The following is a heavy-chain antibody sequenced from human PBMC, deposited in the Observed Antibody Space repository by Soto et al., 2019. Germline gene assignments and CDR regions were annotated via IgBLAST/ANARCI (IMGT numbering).Heavy chain of an antibody. Sequence: ASVKVSCKASGGTFSGYAISWVRQAPGQGLEWMGWISAYNGNTNYAQKLQGRVTMTTDTSTSTAYMELRSLRSDDTAVYYCARDGANDAFDIWGQGTMVTVSS. J-gene: IGHJ3*02. V-gene: IGHV1-18*01. CDR2: ISAYNGNT. CDR3: ARDGANDAFDI. D-gene: IGHD2-15*01. CDR1: GGTFSGYA.